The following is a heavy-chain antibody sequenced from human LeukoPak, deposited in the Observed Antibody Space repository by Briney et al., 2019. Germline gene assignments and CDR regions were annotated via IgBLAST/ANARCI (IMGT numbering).Heavy chain of an antibody. CDR1: GLTFSYHW. CDR3: AKDSYSKGDF. CDR2: IKSDGAVK. J-gene: IGHJ4*02. V-gene: IGHV3-7*01. D-gene: IGHD6-13*01. Sequence: GGSLRLSCAASGLTFSYHWMTWVRQAPGKGLEWVANIKSDGAVKNYVDSVKGRFTISRDNAKNSLYLQMNSLRAEDTAVYYCAKDSYSKGDFWGQGVLVTVSS.